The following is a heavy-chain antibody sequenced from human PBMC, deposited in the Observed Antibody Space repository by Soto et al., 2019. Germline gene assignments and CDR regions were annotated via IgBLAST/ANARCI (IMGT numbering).Heavy chain of an antibody. Sequence: EVQLLQSGGGLVQPGGSLRLSCAASGFTFTSYAMSWVRQAPGKGLEWVSTISGTGGSTYYPDSVKGRFTITRDNSKNTVYLQRNSLRTEAAPVNYCAKEVAGGYYLFGYWGQGSLVTVSS. CDR3: AKEVAGGYYLFGY. CDR1: GFTFTSYA. V-gene: IGHV3-23*01. D-gene: IGHD3-22*01. CDR2: ISGTGGST. J-gene: IGHJ4*02.